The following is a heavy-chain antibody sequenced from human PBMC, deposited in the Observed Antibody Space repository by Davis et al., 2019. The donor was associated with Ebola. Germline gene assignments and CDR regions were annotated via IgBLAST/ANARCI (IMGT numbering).Heavy chain of an antibody. CDR1: GFIFSDFG. V-gene: IGHV3-33*06. CDR3: AKGLFYSDY. D-gene: IGHD2-21*01. Sequence: GESLKISCAASGFIFSDFGMHWVRQAPGKGLEWVALIWFDSSTKKYADSVNGRFTISRDSSQNILYLQMNSLRAEDTAVYYCAKGLFYSDYWGQGTQVTVSS. CDR2: IWFDSSTK. J-gene: IGHJ4*02.